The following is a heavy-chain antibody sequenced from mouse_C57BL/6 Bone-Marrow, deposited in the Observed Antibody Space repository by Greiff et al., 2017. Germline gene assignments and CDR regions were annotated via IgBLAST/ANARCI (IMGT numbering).Heavy chain of an antibody. D-gene: IGHD1-1*01. CDR1: GYTFTDYY. V-gene: IGHV1-19*01. J-gene: IGHJ2*01. CDR3: ARSDYGSSGDY. CDR2: INPYNGGT. Sequence: EVQLQQSGPVLVKPGASVKMSCKASGYTFTDYYMNWVKQSHGKSLEWIGVINPYNGGTSYNQKFKGKATLTVDKSSSTAYMELNSLTSEDSAVXYCARSDYGSSGDYWGQGTTLTVSS.